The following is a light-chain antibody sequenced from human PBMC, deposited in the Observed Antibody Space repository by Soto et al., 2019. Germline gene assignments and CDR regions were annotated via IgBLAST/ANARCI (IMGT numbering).Light chain of an antibody. V-gene: IGKV1-39*01. CDR2: AAS. CDR1: QSISSY. CDR3: QQSYSTPPLT. Sequence: DIQMTQSPSSLSASXXDRVXITCLVSQSISSYLNWYQQKPGKAPKLXXYAASSLQSGVPSRFSGSGSGTDFTLTISSLQPEDFATYYCQQSYSTPPLTFGGGTKVDIK. J-gene: IGKJ4*01.